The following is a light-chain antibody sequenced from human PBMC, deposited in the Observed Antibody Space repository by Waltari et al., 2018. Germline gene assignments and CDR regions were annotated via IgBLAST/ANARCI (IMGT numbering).Light chain of an antibody. Sequence: DMQMTQSPSSLSASVGERVSITCRARQGIRDFVVWYQQKPGKVPKLLIFAASTLQSGVPSRFSGSGSGTEFTLTISSLQPEDVATYYCQKCNSAPFTFGPGTKVDIK. CDR1: QGIRDF. CDR2: AAS. J-gene: IGKJ3*01. V-gene: IGKV1-27*01. CDR3: QKCNSAPFT.